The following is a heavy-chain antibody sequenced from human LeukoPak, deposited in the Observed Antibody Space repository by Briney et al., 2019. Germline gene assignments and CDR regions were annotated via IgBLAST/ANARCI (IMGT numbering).Heavy chain of an antibody. D-gene: IGHD3-9*01. J-gene: IGHJ4*02. CDR1: GFTFSSYG. V-gene: IGHV3-30*18. Sequence: GGSLRLSCAASGFTFSSYGMHWVRQAPGKGLEWVAVISYDGSNKYYADSVKGRFTISRDSSKNTLYLQMNSLRAEDTAVYYCAKNWVWDILTGSPDYWGQGTLVTVSS. CDR2: ISYDGSNK. CDR3: AKNWVWDILTGSPDY.